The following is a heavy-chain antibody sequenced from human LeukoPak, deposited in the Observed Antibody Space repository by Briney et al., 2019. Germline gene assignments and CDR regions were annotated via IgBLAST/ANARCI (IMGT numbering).Heavy chain of an antibody. D-gene: IGHD5-12*01. CDR2: INKNSSEK. CDR3: ARLGSGYDYGDY. CDR1: GFTFSSYW. Sequence: GGSLRLSCAASGFTFSSYWMNWVRQAPGKGLEWVANINKNSSEKYYVDSVKGRFTISRDNAKNSLYLQMNSLRAEDTAVYYCARLGSGYDYGDYWGQGTLVTVSS. V-gene: IGHV3-7*01. J-gene: IGHJ4*02.